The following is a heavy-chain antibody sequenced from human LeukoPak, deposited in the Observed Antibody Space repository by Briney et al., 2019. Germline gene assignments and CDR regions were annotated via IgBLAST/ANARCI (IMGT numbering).Heavy chain of an antibody. CDR1: GFTFSTYW. CDR2: IKQDDSEI. D-gene: IGHD2-8*01. CDR3: ARDNNGPDY. V-gene: IGHV3-7*01. J-gene: IGHJ4*02. Sequence: EGSLRLSCAASGFTFSTYWMTWVRQAPGKGLEWVANIKQDDSEIYYVDSVKGRFTISRDNAKNSLYLQMNSLRDEDTAVYYCARDNNGPDYWGQGTLVTVSS.